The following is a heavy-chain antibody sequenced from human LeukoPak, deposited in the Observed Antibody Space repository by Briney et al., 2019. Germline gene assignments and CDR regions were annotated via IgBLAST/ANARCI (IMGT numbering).Heavy chain of an antibody. CDR1: GGSISSSSYY. D-gene: IGHD3-3*01. CDR3: ALFWSGYYENNWFDP. J-gene: IGHJ5*02. CDR2: INHSGST. V-gene: IGHV4-39*07. Sequence: SETLSLTCTVSGGSISSSSYYWGWIRQPPGKGLEWIGEINHSGSTNYNPSLKSRVTISVDTSKNQFSLKLSSVTAADTAVYYCALFWSGYYENNWFDPWGQGTLVTVSS.